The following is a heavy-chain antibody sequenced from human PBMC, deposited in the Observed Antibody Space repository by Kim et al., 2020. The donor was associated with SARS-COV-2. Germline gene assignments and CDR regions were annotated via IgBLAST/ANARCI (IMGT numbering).Heavy chain of an antibody. J-gene: IGHJ4*02. Sequence: SETLSLTCNVSGGSITSTYYYWGWIRQPPGKGLEWIGSVYYTGSTYYNPSLKSRVAISVDTSKNQFSLKLTSVTAADTAVYYCARPYTSATYDNWGQGTL. CDR2: VYYTGST. D-gene: IGHD6-19*01. CDR1: GGSITSTYYY. V-gene: IGHV4-39*01. CDR3: ARPYTSATYDN.